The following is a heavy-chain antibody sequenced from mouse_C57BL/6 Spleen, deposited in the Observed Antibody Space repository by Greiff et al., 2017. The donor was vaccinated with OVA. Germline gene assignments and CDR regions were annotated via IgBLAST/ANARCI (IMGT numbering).Heavy chain of an antibody. J-gene: IGHJ4*01. CDR3: ARDYSNYLYYYAMDY. Sequence: VQLQQPGAELVKPGASVKLSCKASGYTFTSYWMHWVKQRPGQGLEWIGMIHPNSGSTNYNEKFKSKATLTVDKSSSTAYMQLSSLTSEDSAVYYCARDYSNYLYYYAMDYWGQGTSVTVSS. CDR1: GYTFTSYW. V-gene: IGHV1-64*01. CDR2: IHPNSGST. D-gene: IGHD2-5*01.